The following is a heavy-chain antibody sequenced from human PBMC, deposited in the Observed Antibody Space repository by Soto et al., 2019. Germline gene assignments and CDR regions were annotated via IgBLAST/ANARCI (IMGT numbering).Heavy chain of an antibody. Sequence: QVQLVQSGAEVKKPGSSVKVSCKASGGTFSSYAISWVRQAPGQGLEWMGGIIPIFGTANYAQKVQGRVTITGDESTSTAYVALSSLRSEDTAVYYCASGRGHRYCSGGSCYSSGAFDIWGQGTMVTVSS. J-gene: IGHJ3*02. V-gene: IGHV1-69*12. CDR2: IIPIFGTA. CDR1: GGTFSSYA. D-gene: IGHD2-15*01. CDR3: ASGRGHRYCSGGSCYSSGAFDI.